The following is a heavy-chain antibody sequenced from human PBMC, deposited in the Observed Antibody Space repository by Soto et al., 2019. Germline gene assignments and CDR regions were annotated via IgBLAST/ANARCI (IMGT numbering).Heavy chain of an antibody. CDR1: GGSISDYF. Sequence: PSETLSLTCTVSGGSISDYFWSWIRRPPGKGLEFIGSVYYDGRTNFNPSLKSRVSISVDTSKNQFSLMLSSVTAADTAVYYCARDAANNYHGMDVWGQGTTVTVS. V-gene: IGHV4-59*01. D-gene: IGHD6-25*01. CDR2: VYYDGRT. CDR3: ARDAANNYHGMDV. J-gene: IGHJ6*02.